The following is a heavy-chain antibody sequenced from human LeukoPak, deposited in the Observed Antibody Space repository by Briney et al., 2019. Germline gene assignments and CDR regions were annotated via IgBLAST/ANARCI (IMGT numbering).Heavy chain of an antibody. D-gene: IGHD1-26*01. CDR2: ISGSSGST. J-gene: IGHJ4*02. CDR1: GFTFSTYA. Sequence: PGGSLRLSCAASGFTFSTYAMSWVRQAPGKGLEWVSAISGSSGSTYYADSVKGRFTISRDNSKNTLYLQINSLRAEDTAAYYCAKERGSGSYAYFDDWGQGTLVTVSS. V-gene: IGHV3-23*01. CDR3: AKERGSGSYAYFDD.